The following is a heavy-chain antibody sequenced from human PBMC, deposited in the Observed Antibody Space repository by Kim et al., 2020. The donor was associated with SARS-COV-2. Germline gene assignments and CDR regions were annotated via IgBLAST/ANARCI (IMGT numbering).Heavy chain of an antibody. J-gene: IGHJ6*02. CDR2: IIPIFGTA. CDR3: ARELGATMGDYYYYGMDV. D-gene: IGHD1-26*01. V-gene: IGHV1-69*13. CDR1: GGTFSSYA. Sequence: SVKVSCKASGGTFSSYAISWVRQAPGQGLEWMGGIIPIFGTANYAQKFQGRVTITADESTSTAYMELSSLRSEDTAVYYCARELGATMGDYYYYGMDVWGQGTTVTVSS.